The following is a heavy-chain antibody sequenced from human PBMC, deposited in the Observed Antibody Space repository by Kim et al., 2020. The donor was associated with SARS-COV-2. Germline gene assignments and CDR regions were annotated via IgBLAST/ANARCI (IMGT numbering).Heavy chain of an antibody. J-gene: IGHJ4*02. CDR2: INPSGGST. CDR3: ARDPTTDYGDYGEDY. Sequence: ASVKVSCKASGYTFTSYYMHWVRQAPVQGLEWLGIINPSGGSTSYAQKFQGRVTMTRETSTSTVYMELSSLRSEDTAVYYRARDPTTDYGDYGEDYWGQGPLVTVS. D-gene: IGHD4-17*01. V-gene: IGHV1-46*01. CDR1: GYTFTSYY.